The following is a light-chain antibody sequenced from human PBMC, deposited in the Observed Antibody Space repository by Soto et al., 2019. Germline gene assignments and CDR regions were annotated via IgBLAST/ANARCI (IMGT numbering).Light chain of an antibody. CDR1: QSVTSY. CDR2: AAS. CDR3: QQSYSTPYT. Sequence: DIQMTQSPSSLSASVGDRITITCRASQSVTSYLNWYLQRPGKAPNLLIYAASSLRSGVPSRFSGSGSGTDFTLTTSSLQPEDFATYYCQQSYSTPYTFGQGTKLEIK. J-gene: IGKJ2*01. V-gene: IGKV1-39*01.